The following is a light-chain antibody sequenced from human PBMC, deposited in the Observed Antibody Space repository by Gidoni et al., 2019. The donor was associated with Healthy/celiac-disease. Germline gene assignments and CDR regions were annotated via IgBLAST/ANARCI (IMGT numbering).Light chain of an antibody. CDR2: LGS. Sequence: DIVVTQSPLSLPVTPGEPASIACRSSQGLLHSNGYNSLDWYMKQQVQYPLLLNYLGSNRASGVPDRFSGSGSGTDFTLKSSRVEAEDVGVYYCMQALQAPPEFGGGTKVEIK. CDR3: MQALQAPPE. V-gene: IGKV2-28*01. J-gene: IGKJ4*01. CDR1: QGLLHSNGYNS.